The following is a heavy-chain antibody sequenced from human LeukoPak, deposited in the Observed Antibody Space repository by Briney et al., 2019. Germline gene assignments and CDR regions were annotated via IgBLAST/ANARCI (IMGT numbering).Heavy chain of an antibody. Sequence: GGSLRLSCAASEFTFSSYWMSWVCQAPGKGLEWVANIKQDEGEKYYLDSVKGRFTVSRDNAKNSLYLQMSSLRAEDTAVYYCARVGARQILEYWGQGTLVTVSS. D-gene: IGHD4-17*01. CDR1: EFTFSSYW. J-gene: IGHJ4*02. CDR3: ARVGARQILEY. CDR2: IKQDEGEK. V-gene: IGHV3-7*01.